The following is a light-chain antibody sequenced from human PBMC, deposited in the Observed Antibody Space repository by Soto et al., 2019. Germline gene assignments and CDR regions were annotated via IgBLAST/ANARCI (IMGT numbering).Light chain of an antibody. Sequence: QSALTQPASVSGSPGQSITISCTGSSSDVGAYNYVSWYLQHPGKAPKLLIYGVGNRPSGVSARFSGSKSGDTASLTISGLQAEDKADYYCSSYAHGSIYVFGTGTKLTVL. V-gene: IGLV2-14*01. CDR3: SSYAHGSIYV. J-gene: IGLJ1*01. CDR1: SSDVGAYNY. CDR2: GVG.